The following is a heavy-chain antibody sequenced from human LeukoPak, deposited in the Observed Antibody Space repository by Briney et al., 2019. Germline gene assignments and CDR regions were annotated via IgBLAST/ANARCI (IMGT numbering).Heavy chain of an antibody. D-gene: IGHD3-10*01. CDR2: IGGSGSTT. V-gene: IGHV3-23*01. J-gene: IGHJ4*02. CDR3: AEVESSYCRI. CDR1: GLTFSNHG. Sequence: PGRSLRLSCAASGLTFSNHGMNWVRQAPGKGLEWVSSIGGSGSTTYYADSVRGRFTISRDNSKSSMYLQMSSLRAEDTAIYYCAEVESSYCRIWGQGTLVTVSS.